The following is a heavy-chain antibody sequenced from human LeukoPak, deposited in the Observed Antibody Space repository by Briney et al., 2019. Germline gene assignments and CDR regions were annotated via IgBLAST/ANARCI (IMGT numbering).Heavy chain of an antibody. CDR2: LTPNSHSA. J-gene: IGHJ4*02. Sequence: PGGSLRLSCAASGFTFSHYGMNWVRQAPGKGLEWVSGLTPNSHSAYYAESVKGRFTISRDNAKNTLYLQMNSLRAEDTAIYYCTRGSGSYFDYWGQGTLVTVSS. D-gene: IGHD1-26*01. CDR1: GFTFSHYG. V-gene: IGHV3-21*01. CDR3: TRGSGSYFDY.